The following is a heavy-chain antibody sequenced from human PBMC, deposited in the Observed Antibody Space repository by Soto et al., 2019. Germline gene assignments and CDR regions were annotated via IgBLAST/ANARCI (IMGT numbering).Heavy chain of an antibody. J-gene: IGHJ6*02. CDR1: GFTFSSYG. D-gene: IGHD5-18*01. V-gene: IGHV3-30*18. CDR2: ISYDGSNK. CDR3: XKXLRGYSYAAGYYGXXV. Sequence: PGGSLRLSCAASGFTFSSYGMHWVRQAPGKGLEWVAVISYDGSNKYYADSVKGRFTISRDNSKNTLYLQMNSLRAEDTAVYYCXKXLRGYSYAAGYYGXXVXX.